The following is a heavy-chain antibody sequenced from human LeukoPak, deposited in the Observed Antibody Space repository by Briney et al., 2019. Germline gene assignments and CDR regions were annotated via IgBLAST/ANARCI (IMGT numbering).Heavy chain of an antibody. CDR2: INPSGGST. CDR3: ARDHQYSYGFGQTANDY. CDR1: GYTFTSYY. Sequence: ASVKVSCKASGYTFTSYYMHWVRQAPGQGLEWMGIINPSGGSTSYAQKFQGRVTMTRDTSTSTAYMELSSLRSEDTAVYYCARDHQYSYGFGQTANDYWGQGTLVTVSS. J-gene: IGHJ4*02. D-gene: IGHD5-18*01. V-gene: IGHV1-46*01.